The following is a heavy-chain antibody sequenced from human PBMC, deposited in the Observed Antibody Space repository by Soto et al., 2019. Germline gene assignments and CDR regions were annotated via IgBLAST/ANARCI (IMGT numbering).Heavy chain of an antibody. J-gene: IGHJ6*02. CDR2: IRSKAYGGTT. CDR1: GFTFGDYA. Sequence: GGSLRLSCTASGFTFGDYAMSWFRQAPGKGLEWVGFIRSKAYGGTTEYAASVKGRFTISRDDSKSIAYLQMNSLKTEDTAVYYCTRVSTSSSWGIEDYYYGMDVWGQGTTVTVSS. V-gene: IGHV3-49*03. CDR3: TRVSTSSSWGIEDYYYGMDV. D-gene: IGHD6-13*01.